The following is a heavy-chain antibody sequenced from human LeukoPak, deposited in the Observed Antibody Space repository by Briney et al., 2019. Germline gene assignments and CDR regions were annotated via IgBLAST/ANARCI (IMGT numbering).Heavy chain of an antibody. Sequence: GRSLRLSCAASGFTFDDYAMHWVRQAPGKGLEWVSGISWNSGSIGYADSVKGRFTISRDNAKNSLYLQMNSLRAEDTALYYCAKDGDSSGNYYYYGMDVWGQGITVTVSS. J-gene: IGHJ6*02. CDR3: AKDGDSSGNYYYYGMDV. D-gene: IGHD3-22*01. CDR1: GFTFDDYA. CDR2: ISWNSGSI. V-gene: IGHV3-9*01.